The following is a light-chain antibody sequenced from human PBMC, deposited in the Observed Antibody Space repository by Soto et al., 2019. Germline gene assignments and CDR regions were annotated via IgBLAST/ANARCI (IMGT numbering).Light chain of an antibody. CDR3: NSYTTSRTYV. CDR2: EVN. CDR1: SSDVGGYNY. J-gene: IGLJ1*01. Sequence: QSALTQPASVSGSPGQSITISCTGTSSDVGGYNYVSWYQQHPGKAPKLMIYEVNNRLSGVSNRFSGSKSGNTASLTISGLEAEDEADYYCNSYTTSRTYVFGTGTKVNGL. V-gene: IGLV2-14*01.